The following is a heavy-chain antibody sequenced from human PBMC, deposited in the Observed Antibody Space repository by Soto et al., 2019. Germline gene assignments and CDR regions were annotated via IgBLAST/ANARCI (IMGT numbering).Heavy chain of an antibody. V-gene: IGHV3-73*02. CDR2: ITTKAHNYAT. J-gene: IGHJ6*02. Sequence: EVQLVESGGGLVQPGGSLKLSCAASGFTFSGSAMHWVRQASGKGLEWVGRITTKAHNYATVYAASVEGRFTISRDDSKNTAYLQMNSLKTEDTAVYYCTRLDSYSAMDVWGQGTTVTVSS. D-gene: IGHD2-2*03. CDR1: GFTFSGSA. CDR3: TRLDSYSAMDV.